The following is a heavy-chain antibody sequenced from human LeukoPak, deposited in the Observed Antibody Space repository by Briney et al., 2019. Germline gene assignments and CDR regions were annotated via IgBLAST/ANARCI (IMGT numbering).Heavy chain of an antibody. CDR1: GYIFTSYW. V-gene: IGHV5-10-1*01. CDR2: FVPGGSYT. Sequence: GESLKISCKGSGYIFTSYWISWVRQLPGGGLVWLGRFVPGGSYTTYSPAFEGHVTISAAKSISTAFFQWSSLQAWDPAMFYCASPAGGNSDFAYWGQRTLVTVST. D-gene: IGHD4-23*01. CDR3: ASPAGGNSDFAY. J-gene: IGHJ4*02.